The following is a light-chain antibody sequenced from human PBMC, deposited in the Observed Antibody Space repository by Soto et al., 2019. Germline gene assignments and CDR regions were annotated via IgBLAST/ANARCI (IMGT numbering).Light chain of an antibody. J-gene: IGLJ2*01. V-gene: IGLV2-23*01. CDR3: CSYATSSTVV. CDR1: SSDVGSYNL. CDR2: EAT. Sequence: QSVLTQPASVSGSPGQSITISCTGTSSDVGSYNLVSWYQQHPGKALKLMIYEATKRPSGVSNRFSGSKSGNTASMTISGLQAEDEAHYYCCSYATSSTVVFGGGTKVPS.